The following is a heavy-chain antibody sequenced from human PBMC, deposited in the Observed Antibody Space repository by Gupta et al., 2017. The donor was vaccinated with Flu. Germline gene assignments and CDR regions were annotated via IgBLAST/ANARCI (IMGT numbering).Heavy chain of an antibody. CDR3: TTEPIGYCSSSYCYAFFQH. CDR1: GFTFSYAW. CDR2: IKSKSDGGTT. D-gene: IGHD2-2*01. V-gene: IGHV3-15*01. Sequence: EVQLVESGGGLVKPGGSLRLSCAASGFTFSYAWMNWVRQAPGKGLEWLGRIKSKSDGGTTDYAAPVKGRFTISRDDTKNTLYLQVDSLKTEDTAVYYCTTEPIGYCSSSYCYAFFQHWGQGTLVTVSS. J-gene: IGHJ1*01.